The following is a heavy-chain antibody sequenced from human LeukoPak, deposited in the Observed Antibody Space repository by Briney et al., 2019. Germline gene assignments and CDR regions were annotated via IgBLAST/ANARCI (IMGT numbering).Heavy chain of an antibody. CDR3: ARASPWLDY. J-gene: IGHJ4*02. CDR1: GGSFSGYY. V-gene: IGHV4-34*01. CDR2: INHSGST. Sequence: SETLSLTCAVYGGSFSGYYWSWIRQPPGQGLEWIGEINHSGSTNYNPSLKSRVTISVDTSKNQFSLKLSSVTAADTAVYYCARASPWLDYWGQGTLVTVSS.